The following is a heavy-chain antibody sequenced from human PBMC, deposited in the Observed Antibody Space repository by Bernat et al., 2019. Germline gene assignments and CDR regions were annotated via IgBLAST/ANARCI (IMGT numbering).Heavy chain of an antibody. Sequence: EVXXVESGGGXXXPGGSLXLSCAASGFTFSNYAMNWVRQAPGKGLEWVSAISGTGGNTYYADSVKARFTIYRDNSENTLYLQVNSLRVEDTAKYYCKKGVAVQIYYYYMDLRGKGNTVTVS. CDR3: KKGVAVQIYYYYMDL. CDR1: GFTFSNYA. CDR2: ISGTGGNT. V-gene: IGHV3-23*04. J-gene: IGHJ6*03. D-gene: IGHD6-19*01.